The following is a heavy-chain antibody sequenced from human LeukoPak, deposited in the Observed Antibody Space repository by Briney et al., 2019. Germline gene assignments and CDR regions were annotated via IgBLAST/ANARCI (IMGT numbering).Heavy chain of an antibody. D-gene: IGHD3-3*01. V-gene: IGHV3-30-3*01. J-gene: IGHJ4*02. CDR3: ARAENTYYDFWSGSYFDY. CDR2: ISYDGSNK. CDR1: GFTFSSYA. Sequence: GGSLRLSCAASGFTFSSYAMHWVRQAPGKGLEWVAVISYDGSNKYYADSVKGRFTISRDNSKNTLYLQMNSLRAEDTAVYYCARAENTYYDFWSGSYFDYWGQGTLVTVSS.